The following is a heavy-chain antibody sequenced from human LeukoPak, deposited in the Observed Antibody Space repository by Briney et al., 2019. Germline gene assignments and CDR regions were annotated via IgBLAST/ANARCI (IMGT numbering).Heavy chain of an antibody. Sequence: ASVKVSCKASGYTFTGYYMHWVRQAPGQGLEWMGWISAYNGNTNYAQKFQGRVTMTRNTSISSAYMELSSLRSDDTAVYYCARVSYDSSDGAFDIWGQGTMVTVSS. J-gene: IGHJ3*02. CDR1: GYTFTGYY. D-gene: IGHD3-22*01. V-gene: IGHV1-2*02. CDR3: ARVSYDSSDGAFDI. CDR2: ISAYNGNT.